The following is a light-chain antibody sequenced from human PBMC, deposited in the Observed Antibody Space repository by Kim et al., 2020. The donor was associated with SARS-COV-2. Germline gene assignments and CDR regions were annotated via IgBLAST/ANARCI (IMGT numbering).Light chain of an antibody. CDR2: LNSDGSH. CDR1: SGHSSYA. J-gene: IGLJ2*01. Sequence: QPVLTQSPSASASLGASVKLTCTLSSGHSSYAIAWHQQQPEKGPRYLMKLNSDGSHSKGDGIPDRFSGSSSGAERYLTISSLQSEDEADYYCQTWGTGKHGVFGGGTQLTVL. V-gene: IGLV4-69*01. CDR3: QTWGTGKHGV.